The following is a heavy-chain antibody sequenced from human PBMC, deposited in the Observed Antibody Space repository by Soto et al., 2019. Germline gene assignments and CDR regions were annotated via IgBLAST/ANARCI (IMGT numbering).Heavy chain of an antibody. D-gene: IGHD2-21*02. J-gene: IGHJ6*02. Sequence: ETLSVTCADYGGSLSGYYWSWIRQPPGKGLEWIGEINHSGSTNYNPSLKRRVTISVDTSKKPLSLNLSSVTAADTAVYYCARVTGMDGWGQGTTVTVSS. CDR2: INHSGST. CDR1: GGSLSGYY. CDR3: ARVTGMDG. V-gene: IGHV4-34*01.